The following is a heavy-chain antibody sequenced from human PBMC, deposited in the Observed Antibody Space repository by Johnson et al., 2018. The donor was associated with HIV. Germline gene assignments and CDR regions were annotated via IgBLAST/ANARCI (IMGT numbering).Heavy chain of an antibody. D-gene: IGHD2-21*02. CDR3: ARDSAYCGGDCHDAFDI. Sequence: VQLVESGGALVQPGGSLRLSCVGSGFTFNTNWMHWVRQAPGKGLVWVSRINSDGSSTSYADSVKGRFTISRDNAKNTLYLQMNSLRAEDTAVYYCARDSAYCGGDCHDAFDIWGQGTMVTVSS. J-gene: IGHJ3*02. CDR2: INSDGSST. V-gene: IGHV3-74*01. CDR1: GFTFNTNW.